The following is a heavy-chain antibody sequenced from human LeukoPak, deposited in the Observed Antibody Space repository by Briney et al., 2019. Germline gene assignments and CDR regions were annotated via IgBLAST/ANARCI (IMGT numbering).Heavy chain of an antibody. CDR1: GYSFTSYW. D-gene: IGHD4/OR15-4a*01. V-gene: IGHV5-51*01. CDR3: ARGFYGGYYYYYYMDV. J-gene: IGHJ6*03. Sequence: GESLKISCKGSGYSFTSYWIGWVRQMPGRGLELMGIIYPGYSDTRYSPSFQGQVTISADKSISTAYLQWSSLKASDTAMYYCARGFYGGYYYYYYMDVWGKGTTVTVSS. CDR2: IYPGYSDT.